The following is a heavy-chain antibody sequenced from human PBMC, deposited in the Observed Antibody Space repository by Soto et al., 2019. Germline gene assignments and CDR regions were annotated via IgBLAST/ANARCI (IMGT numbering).Heavy chain of an antibody. CDR1: GFSLSTSGMR. J-gene: IGHJ3*02. CDR3: ARCYHQDAFDI. Sequence: ASGPTLVNPTQTLTLTCTFSGFSLSTSGMRVSWIRQPPGKALEWLARIDWDDDKFYSTSLKTRLTISKDTSKNQVVLTMTNMDPVDTAMYYCARCYHQDAFDICGQGTMVTVSS. CDR2: IDWDDDK. V-gene: IGHV2-70*04. D-gene: IGHD2-15*01.